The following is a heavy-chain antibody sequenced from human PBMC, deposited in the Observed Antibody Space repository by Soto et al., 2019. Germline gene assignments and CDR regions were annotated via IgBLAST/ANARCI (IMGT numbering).Heavy chain of an antibody. V-gene: IGHV3-33*01. J-gene: IGHJ6*02. CDR2: IWYDGSNK. Sequence: QVQLVESGGGVVQPGRSLRLSCAASGFTFSSYGMHWVRQAPGKGLEWVAVIWYDGSNKYYADSVKGRFTISRDNSTNTLYLQMNSLRAEDTAVYYCARSVGYEGSYYGMDVWGQGTTVTVSS. CDR1: GFTFSSYG. D-gene: IGHD5-12*01. CDR3: ARSVGYEGSYYGMDV.